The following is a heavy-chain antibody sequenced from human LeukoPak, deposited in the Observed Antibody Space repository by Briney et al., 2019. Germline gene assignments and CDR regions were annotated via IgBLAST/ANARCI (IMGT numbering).Heavy chain of an antibody. Sequence: GGSLRLPCAVSGLTLSNYGMSWVRQAPGKGLEWVAGISDSGGNTNYADSVKGRFTISRDNPKNTLYLQMNSLRAEDTAVYFCAKRGVVIRVILVGFHKQAYYFDSWGQGALVTVSS. CDR3: AKRGVVIRVILVGFHKQAYYFDS. CDR1: GLTLSNYG. J-gene: IGHJ4*02. CDR2: ISDSGGNT. V-gene: IGHV3-23*01. D-gene: IGHD3-22*01.